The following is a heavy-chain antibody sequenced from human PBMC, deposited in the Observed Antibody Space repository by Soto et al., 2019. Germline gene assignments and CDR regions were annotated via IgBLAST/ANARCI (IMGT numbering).Heavy chain of an antibody. CDR2: ISPYNHNT. J-gene: IGHJ4*02. V-gene: IGHV1-18*04. D-gene: IGHD3-16*01. CDR1: GYTFTSYG. CDR3: ARVVIGPEYYFDY. Sequence: ASVKVSCKASGYTFTSYGFSWVRQAPGQGLEWMGWISPYNHNTNYAQKLQGRVTMTTDTSTSTAYMELRSLRSDDTAVYYCARVVIGPEYYFDYWGQGTMVTVSS.